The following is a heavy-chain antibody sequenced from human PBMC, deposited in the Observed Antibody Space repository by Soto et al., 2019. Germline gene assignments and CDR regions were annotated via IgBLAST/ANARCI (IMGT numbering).Heavy chain of an antibody. CDR3: TRCGIRYHSIGYYLGIDGMDV. Sequence: QVQLVQSGAEVKKPESSVRVSCKASGGTFNSYAITWVRQAPGQGLEWMGGTIPMFGTTNYAEKFQGRVTITEDESTTTAYRELSSLRSEDTAVYYCTRCGIRYHSIGYYLGIDGMDVWGQGTTVIVSS. CDR1: GGTFNSYA. V-gene: IGHV1-69*12. CDR2: TIPMFGTT. D-gene: IGHD3-22*01. J-gene: IGHJ6*02.